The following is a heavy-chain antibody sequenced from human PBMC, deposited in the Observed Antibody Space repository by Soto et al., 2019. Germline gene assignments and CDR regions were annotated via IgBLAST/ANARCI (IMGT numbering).Heavy chain of an antibody. D-gene: IGHD3-9*01. J-gene: IGHJ4*02. Sequence: LGESLKISCKTSGYSFTNYWIGWVRQMPGKGLEWMGIIYPGDSDTRYSPSFQGQVTVSADKSITTAYLQWSSLKASDTAIYYCASQGLRTPDRPGFYVQYDYWGQGTLVTVSS. CDR3: ASQGLRTPDRPGFYVQYDY. CDR1: GYSFTNYW. CDR2: IYPGDSDT. V-gene: IGHV5-51*01.